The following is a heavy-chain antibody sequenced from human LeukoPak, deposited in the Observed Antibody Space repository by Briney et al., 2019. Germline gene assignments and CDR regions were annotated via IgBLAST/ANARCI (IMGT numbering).Heavy chain of an antibody. J-gene: IGHJ4*02. Sequence: PGGSLRLSCAASGFIFDDHGMTWVRQAPGKGLEWVSGINWNGGSTGYAGSVKGRFTISRDNAKNSLYLQMNSLSAEDTALYYCARVSGLYGDYDYWGQGTLVTVSS. CDR1: GFIFDDHG. CDR3: ARVSGLYGDYDY. CDR2: INWNGGST. V-gene: IGHV3-20*04. D-gene: IGHD4-17*01.